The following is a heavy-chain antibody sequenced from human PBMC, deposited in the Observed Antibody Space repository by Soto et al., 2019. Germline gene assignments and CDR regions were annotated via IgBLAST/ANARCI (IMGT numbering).Heavy chain of an antibody. CDR2: IYYSGST. D-gene: IGHD3-22*01. J-gene: IGHJ5*02. V-gene: IGHV4-59*01. CDR1: GPSLTSCD. Sequence: PYATLCLTWTLSGPSLTSCDWSCIRHPPGKGLEWIGYIYYSGSTNYNPSLKSRVTISVDTSKNQFSLKLSSVTAADTAVYYCARVAGYYDSSGYHNWFDPWGQGTLVTVS. CDR3: ARVAGYYDSSGYHNWFDP.